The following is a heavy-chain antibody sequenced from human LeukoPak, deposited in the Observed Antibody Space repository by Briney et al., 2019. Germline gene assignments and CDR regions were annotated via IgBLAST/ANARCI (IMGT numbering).Heavy chain of an antibody. J-gene: IGHJ5*02. V-gene: IGHV4-34*01. CDR3: ASRQLVFDVGKRYWFDP. CDR1: GGSFSGYY. Sequence: SETLSLTCAVYGGSFSGYYWSWIRQPPGKGLEWIGEINHSGSTNYNPSLKSRVTISVDTSKSQFSLKLSSVTAADTAVYYCASRQLVFDVGKRYWFDPWGQGTLVTVSS. CDR2: INHSGST. D-gene: IGHD6-13*01.